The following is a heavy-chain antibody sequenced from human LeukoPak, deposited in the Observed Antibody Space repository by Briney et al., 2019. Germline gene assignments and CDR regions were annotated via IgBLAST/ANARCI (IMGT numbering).Heavy chain of an antibody. D-gene: IGHD6-13*01. V-gene: IGHV3-23*01. CDR2: ISGSGGST. J-gene: IGHJ4*02. CDR1: RFSFSSYA. CDR3: AKALPSSWYPFDD. Sequence: GGSLRLSCAASRFSFSSYAMSWVRQAPGKGLGWVSGISGSGGSTYYADPVKGRFTNSSDNFKNTLYLQMDGLRADDTGVYFCAKALPSSWYPFDDWGQGTLVTVSS.